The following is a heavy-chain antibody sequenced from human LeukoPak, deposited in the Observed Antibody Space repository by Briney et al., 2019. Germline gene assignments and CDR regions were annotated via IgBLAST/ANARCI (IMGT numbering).Heavy chain of an antibody. J-gene: IGHJ4*02. V-gene: IGHV3-23*01. CDR1: GFTFSSYA. CDR3: APPPLSLVPLNY. D-gene: IGHD3-3*02. CDR2: ISGSGGST. Sequence: VGSLRLSCAASGFTFSSYAMSWVRQAPGKGLEWVSAISGSGGSTYYADSVKGRFTISRHNSKNTLYLQMNSLIAEYTAVYYCAPPPLSLVPLNYWVQGTLVTVSS.